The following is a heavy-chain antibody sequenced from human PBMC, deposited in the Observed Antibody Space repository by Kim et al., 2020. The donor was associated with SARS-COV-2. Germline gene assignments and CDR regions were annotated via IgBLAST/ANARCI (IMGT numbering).Heavy chain of an antibody. Sequence: GGSLRLSCAASGFTFSRYWMHRVRQPPGKGLVWVSRIYSDGSGTSYADSVKGRFTISRDNAKNTLYLQMNSLRAEDTALYYCARRAVDSSGTYYFDYWGQGTLVTVSS. D-gene: IGHD3-22*01. J-gene: IGHJ4*02. CDR2: IYSDGSGT. CDR1: GFTFSRYW. V-gene: IGHV3-74*01. CDR3: ARRAVDSSGTYYFDY.